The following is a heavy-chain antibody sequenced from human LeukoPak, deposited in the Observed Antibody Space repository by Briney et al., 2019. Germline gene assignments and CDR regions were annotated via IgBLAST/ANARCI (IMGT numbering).Heavy chain of an antibody. CDR1: VDNLNVDF. CDR2: IKNHNGGT. CDR3: ARKSRDDSYFDY. J-gene: IGHJ4*02. Sequence: ASVKVSCKASVDNLNVDFFHWGRQAPGQGLEWMGWIKNHNGGTNYAQKLKGRVTMTRDTSIATAYMELTSLTSDDTAIYYCARKSRDDSYFDYWGQGTPVTVSS. V-gene: IGHV1-2*02. D-gene: IGHD3-3*01.